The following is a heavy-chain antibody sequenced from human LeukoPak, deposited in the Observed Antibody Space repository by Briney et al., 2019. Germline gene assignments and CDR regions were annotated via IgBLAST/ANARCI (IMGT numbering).Heavy chain of an antibody. J-gene: IGHJ4*02. V-gene: IGHV1-18*01. Sequence: ASVTVSCKASGYTFTIYGISWVRQAPGQGLEWMGWISAYNGNTNYAQKLQGRVTMTTDTSTSTAYMELRSLRSDDTAVYYCARGPTYSSSWLHFDYWGQGTLVTVSS. CDR2: ISAYNGNT. D-gene: IGHD6-13*01. CDR3: ARGPTYSSSWLHFDY. CDR1: GYTFTIYG.